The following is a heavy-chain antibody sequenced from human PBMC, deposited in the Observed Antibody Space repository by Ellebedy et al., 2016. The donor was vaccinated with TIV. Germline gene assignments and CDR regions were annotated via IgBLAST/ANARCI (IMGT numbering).Heavy chain of an antibody. CDR1: GFNSRSYW. J-gene: IGHJ5*02. D-gene: IGHD4-17*01. CDR3: ARRANYGDYAVQVNPWFDP. Sequence: GESLKISCAASGFNSRSYWMTWVRQAPGKGLEWVAKIRQEGDEIYYVESVKGRFTISRDNAKNSLFLQMNSLRVEDTAVYYCARRANYGDYAVQVNPWFDPWGQGTLVTVSS. CDR2: IRQEGDEI. V-gene: IGHV3-7*01.